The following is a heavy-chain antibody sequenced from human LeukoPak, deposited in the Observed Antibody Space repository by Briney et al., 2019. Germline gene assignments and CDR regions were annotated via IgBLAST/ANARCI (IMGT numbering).Heavy chain of an antibody. CDR3: AELGITMIGGV. CDR2: ISNSDGNT. J-gene: IGHJ6*04. D-gene: IGHD3-10*02. CDR1: GFTFSSYA. V-gene: IGHV3-23*01. Sequence: GGSLRLSCAASGFTFSSYAMSWVRQAPGKGLQWVSTISNSDGNTYYADSVKGRFTISRDNAKNSLYLQMNSLRAEDTAVYYCAELGITMIGGVWGKGTTVTISS.